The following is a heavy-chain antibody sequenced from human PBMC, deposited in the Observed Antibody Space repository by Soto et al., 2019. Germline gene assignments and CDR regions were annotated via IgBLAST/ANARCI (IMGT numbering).Heavy chain of an antibody. V-gene: IGHV1-69*02. CDR1: GGTFSSYT. D-gene: IGHD3-10*01. CDR2: IIPILGIT. J-gene: IGHJ5*02. CDR3: ARGVGSGSYYNQYNWFDP. Sequence: SVKVSCKASGGTFSSYTISWVRQAPGQGLEWMGRIIPILGITNYAQKLQGRVTMTTDTSTSTAYMELRSLRSDDTAVYYCARGVGSGSYYNQYNWFDPWGQGTLVTVSS.